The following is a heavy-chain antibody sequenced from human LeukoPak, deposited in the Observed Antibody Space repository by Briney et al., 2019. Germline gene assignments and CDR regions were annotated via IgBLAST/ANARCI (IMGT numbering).Heavy chain of an antibody. CDR3: TRGRSPVPTVTTPGLFDC. Sequence: GGALRLSCATSGFTFNTYWMHWVRQPQGKGLVWVARITGDGGGTSYADSVKGRFTISRDNAKNTLYLQMNSLRAEDTAVYYCTRGRSPVPTVTTPGLFDCWGQGTLVTVSS. V-gene: IGHV3-74*01. CDR1: GFTFNTYW. D-gene: IGHD4-17*01. J-gene: IGHJ4*02. CDR2: ITGDGGGT.